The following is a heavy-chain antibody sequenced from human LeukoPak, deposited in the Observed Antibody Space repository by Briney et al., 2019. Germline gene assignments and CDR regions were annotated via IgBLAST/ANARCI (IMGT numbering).Heavy chain of an antibody. D-gene: IGHD5-12*01. V-gene: IGHV1-24*01. J-gene: IGHJ4*02. Sequence: ASVKVSCKVSGYTLTELSMHWVRQAPGKGLEWMGGFDPEDGETIYAQKFQGRVTMTEDTSTDTAYMELSSLRSEDTAVYYCATAPRDGYNTPLFDYWGQGTLVTVSS. CDR3: ATAPRDGYNTPLFDY. CDR2: FDPEDGET. CDR1: GYTLTELS.